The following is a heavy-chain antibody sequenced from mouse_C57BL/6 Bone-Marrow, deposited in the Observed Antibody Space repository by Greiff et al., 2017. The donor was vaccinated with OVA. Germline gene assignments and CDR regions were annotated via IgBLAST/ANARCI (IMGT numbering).Heavy chain of an antibody. J-gene: IGHJ2*01. CDR2: IRLKSDNYAT. CDR1: GFTFSNYW. CDR3: TGPLLRDYFDY. D-gene: IGHD1-2*01. V-gene: IGHV6-3*01. Sequence: EVKLVESGGGLVQPGGSMKLSCVASGFTFSNYWMNWVRQSPEKGLEWVAQIRLKSDNYATHYAESVKGRFNISRDDSKSSVYLQMNNLRAEDTGIYYCTGPLLRDYFDYWGQGTTLTVSS.